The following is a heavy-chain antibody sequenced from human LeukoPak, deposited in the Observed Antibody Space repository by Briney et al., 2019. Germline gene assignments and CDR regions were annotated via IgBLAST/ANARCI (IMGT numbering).Heavy chain of an antibody. CDR2: ISSSGSTI. V-gene: IGHV3-11*01. J-gene: IGHJ4*02. CDR3: ASSDRNHPFDY. CDR1: GFTFSDYY. Sequence: GGSLRLSCAASGFTFSDYYMSWIRQAPGKGLEWVSYISSSGSTIYYADSVKGRFTISRDNAKNSLYLQMNSLRAEDTAVYYCASSDRNHPFDYWGQGTLVTVSS. D-gene: IGHD1-14*01.